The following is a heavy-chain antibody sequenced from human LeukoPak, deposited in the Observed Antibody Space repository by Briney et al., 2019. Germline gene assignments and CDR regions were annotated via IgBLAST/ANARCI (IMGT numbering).Heavy chain of an antibody. V-gene: IGHV4-4*07. Sequence: SETLSLTCTVSGGSISSYYWSWIRQPAGKGLEWIGRIYTSGSTNYNPFLKSRVTMSVDTSKNQFSLKLSSVTAADTAVYYCARDGLWQLLGWFDPWGQGTLVTVSS. J-gene: IGHJ5*02. CDR3: ARDGLWQLLGWFDP. CDR2: IYTSGST. CDR1: GGSISSYY. D-gene: IGHD2-15*01.